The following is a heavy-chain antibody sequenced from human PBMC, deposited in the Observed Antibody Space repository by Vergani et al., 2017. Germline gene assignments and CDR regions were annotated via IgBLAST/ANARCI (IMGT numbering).Heavy chain of an antibody. J-gene: IGHJ5*02. Sequence: QVQLVESGGGVVQPGRSLRLSCAASGFTFSSYGMHWVRQAPGKGLEWVAVISYDGSNKYYADSVKGRFTISRDNSKNTLYLQMNSLRAEDTAVYYCAKDATWTWTTGWFDPWGQGTLVTVSS. D-gene: IGHD3/OR15-3a*01. CDR2: ISYDGSNK. V-gene: IGHV3-30*18. CDR1: GFTFSSYG. CDR3: AKDATWTWTTGWFDP.